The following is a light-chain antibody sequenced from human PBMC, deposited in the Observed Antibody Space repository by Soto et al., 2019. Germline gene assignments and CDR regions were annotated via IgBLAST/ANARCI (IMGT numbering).Light chain of an antibody. Sequence: QSALTQPPSVSGSPGQSITISCTRSSTNFENYNLLSWYQHCPDKAPKLIIYESTQRPSEISDRFSGSESDTTASLIISGLQPEDEADYYCSSYAGSRGRVVFGGGTKVTVL. CDR1: STNFENYNL. J-gene: IGLJ2*01. V-gene: IGLV2-23*01. CDR3: SSYAGSRGRVV. CDR2: EST.